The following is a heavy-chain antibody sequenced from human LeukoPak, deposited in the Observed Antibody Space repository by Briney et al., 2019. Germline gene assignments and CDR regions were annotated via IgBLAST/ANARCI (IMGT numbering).Heavy chain of an antibody. Sequence: SETLSLTCTVSGYSISSGYYWGWIRQPPGKGLEWIGSIYHSGSTYYNPSLKSRVTISVDTSKNQFSLKLSSVTAADTAVYYCARVSPYGSGSCDYWGQGTLVTVSS. CDR1: GYSISSGYY. J-gene: IGHJ4*02. V-gene: IGHV4-38-2*02. CDR3: ARVSPYGSGSCDY. CDR2: IYHSGST. D-gene: IGHD3-10*01.